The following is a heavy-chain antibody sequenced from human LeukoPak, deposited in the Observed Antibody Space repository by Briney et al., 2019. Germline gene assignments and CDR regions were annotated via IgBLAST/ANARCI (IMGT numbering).Heavy chain of an antibody. V-gene: IGHV6-1*01. CDR3: ARDRKWFGELFFDY. CDR2: TYYRSKWYN. J-gene: IGHJ4*02. CDR1: GDSVSSNSAA. D-gene: IGHD3-10*01. Sequence: SQTLSLTCALSGDSVSSNSAAWNSSRQSPSRGLEWLGRTYYRSKWYNDYAVSVKSRITINPDTSKTQFSLQLNSVTPEDTAVYYCARDRKWFGELFFDYWGQGTLVTVSS.